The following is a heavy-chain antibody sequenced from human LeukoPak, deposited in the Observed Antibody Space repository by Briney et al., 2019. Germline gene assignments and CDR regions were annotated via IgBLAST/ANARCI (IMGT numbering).Heavy chain of an antibody. V-gene: IGHV4-59*01. CDR2: IYHSGST. Sequence: SETLSLTCTVSGASISRYYWSWIRQPPGKGLEGIWYIYHSGSTNYNPSLKSRVTISVDTSKNQFSLRLSSVTAADTAIYYCAGDPSDYGAFDNWGQGTLFTVFS. D-gene: IGHD4-17*01. CDR1: GASISRYY. J-gene: IGHJ4*02. CDR3: AGDPSDYGAFDN.